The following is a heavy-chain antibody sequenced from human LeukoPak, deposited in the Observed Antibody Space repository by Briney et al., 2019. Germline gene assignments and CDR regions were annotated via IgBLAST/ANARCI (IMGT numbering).Heavy chain of an antibody. CDR3: ATLPSLRFLEWLLINAFDI. CDR2: IRYDGSNK. V-gene: IGHV3-30*02. J-gene: IGHJ3*02. Sequence: GGSLRLSCAASGFTFSSYGMHWVRQAPGKGLEWVAFIRYDGSNKYYADSVKGRFTISRDNSKNTLYLQMNSLRAEDTAVYYCATLPSLRFLEWLLINAFDIWGQGTVVTVSS. D-gene: IGHD3-3*01. CDR1: GFTFSSYG.